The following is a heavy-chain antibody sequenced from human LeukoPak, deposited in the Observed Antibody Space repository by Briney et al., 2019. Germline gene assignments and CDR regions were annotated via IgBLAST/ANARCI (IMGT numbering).Heavy chain of an antibody. CDR1: GFTFSSYS. CDR2: NSSSSSYI. Sequence: GGSLRLSCAASGFTFSSYSMNWVRQAPGKGLEWVSSNSSSSSYIYYADSVKGRFTISRDNAKNSLYLQMNSLRAEDTAVYYCAREVAVAGYDYWGQGTLVTVSS. CDR3: AREVAVAGYDY. V-gene: IGHV3-21*01. D-gene: IGHD6-19*01. J-gene: IGHJ4*02.